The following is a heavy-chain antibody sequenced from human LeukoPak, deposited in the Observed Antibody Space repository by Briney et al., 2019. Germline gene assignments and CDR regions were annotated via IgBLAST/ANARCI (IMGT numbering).Heavy chain of an antibody. V-gene: IGHV1-2*02. CDR2: INPNSGDT. Sequence: ASVKVSCKASGYTFTSYAMNWVRQAPGQGLEWMGWINPNSGDTNYAQKFQGRVTMTRDTSISTAYMELSRLRSDDTAVYYCARRGSGYDSPNDAFDIWGQGTMVTVSS. CDR3: ARRGSGYDSPNDAFDI. J-gene: IGHJ3*02. D-gene: IGHD5-12*01. CDR1: GYTFTSYA.